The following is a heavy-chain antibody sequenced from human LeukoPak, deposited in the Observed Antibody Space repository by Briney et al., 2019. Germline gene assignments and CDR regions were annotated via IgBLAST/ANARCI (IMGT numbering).Heavy chain of an antibody. CDR1: GFTFSSYG. Sequence: GGSLRLSCAAAGFTFSSYGIHSVRQAPGKWLEWVAFIRDDGSNKYYADSVKGRFTISRDNSKNTLYLQMNSLRAEDTAVYYCAKTHYYPQSLQGGEPYYFDYWGQGTLVTVSS. D-gene: IGHD3-22*01. V-gene: IGHV3-30*02. J-gene: IGHJ4*02. CDR3: AKTHYYPQSLQGGEPYYFDY. CDR2: IRDDGSNK.